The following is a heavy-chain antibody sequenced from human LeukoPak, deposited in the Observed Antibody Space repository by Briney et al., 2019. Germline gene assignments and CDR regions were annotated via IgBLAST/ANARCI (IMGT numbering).Heavy chain of an antibody. CDR2: IYTSGST. J-gene: IGHJ5*02. CDR3: AGGDFGSGSYNWFDP. V-gene: IGHV4-4*07. D-gene: IGHD3-10*01. Sequence: SETLSLTCTVSGGSISSYYWSWIRQPAGKGLEWIGRIYTSGSTNYNPSLKSRVTMSVDTSKNQFSLKLSSVTAADTAVYYCAGGDFGSGSYNWFDPWGQGTLVTVSS. CDR1: GGSISSYY.